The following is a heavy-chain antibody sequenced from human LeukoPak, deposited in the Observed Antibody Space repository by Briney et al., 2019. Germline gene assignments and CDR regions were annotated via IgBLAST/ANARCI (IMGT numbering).Heavy chain of an antibody. J-gene: IGHJ4*02. V-gene: IGHV3-30*04. Sequence: QPGGSLRLSCAASGFTFSSYAMHWVRQAPGKGLEWVAVISYDGSNKYYADSVKGRFTISRDNSKNTLYLQMNSLRAEDTAVYYCARGNDYWGQGTLVTVSS. CDR3: ARGNDY. CDR2: ISYDGSNK. CDR1: GFTFSSYA.